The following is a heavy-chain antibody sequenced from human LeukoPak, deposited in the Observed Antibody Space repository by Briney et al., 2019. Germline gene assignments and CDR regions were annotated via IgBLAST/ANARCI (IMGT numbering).Heavy chain of an antibody. J-gene: IGHJ6*03. Sequence: SVKVSCKASGYTFSTYTVTWVRQAPGQGLEWMGGVIPILGTPNYAQKFQCRVTITADKSTTTVSIDLRSLRSDDTAVYYCARAPSGSYLSSYYYMDVWGKGTTVTVSS. CDR1: GYTFSTYT. D-gene: IGHD3-10*01. V-gene: IGHV1-69*08. CDR3: ARAPSGSYLSSYYYMDV. CDR2: VIPILGTP.